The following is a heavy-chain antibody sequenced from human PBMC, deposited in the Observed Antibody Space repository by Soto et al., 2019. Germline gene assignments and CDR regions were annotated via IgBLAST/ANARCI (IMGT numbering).Heavy chain of an antibody. CDR1: GDAISSGGHS. J-gene: IGHJ4*02. V-gene: IGHV4-30-2*01. CDR3: ARGGNSGPFDY. D-gene: IGHD2-21*01. Sequence: QLQLQESGSGLVKPSQTLSLTCAVSGDAISSGGHSWSWIRQPPGKGLEWIGYIYHNGDTYYDVPLKDRVTILIDMSKSQFSLKLRSVTAADTAMYYCARGGNSGPFDYWGQGTLVTVSS. CDR2: IYHNGDT.